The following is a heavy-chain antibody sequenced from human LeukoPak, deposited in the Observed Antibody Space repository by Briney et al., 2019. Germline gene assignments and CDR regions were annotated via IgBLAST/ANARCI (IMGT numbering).Heavy chain of an antibody. CDR2: ISAYNGDT. V-gene: IGHV1-18*01. J-gene: IGHJ6*02. CDR3: AGNSAYEHYYYYRMDV. Sequence: ASVKVSCKASGYTFSSYGINSVRQAPGQGLEWMGWISAYNGDTNYAQKLQGRVTMTTDTSTTTAYMGLRRLRSDDTAVYYCAGNSAYEHYYYYRMDVWGQGTTVTVSS. CDR1: GYTFSSYG. D-gene: IGHD5-12*01.